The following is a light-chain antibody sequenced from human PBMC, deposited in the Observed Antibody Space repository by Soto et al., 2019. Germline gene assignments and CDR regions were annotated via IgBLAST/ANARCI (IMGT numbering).Light chain of an antibody. CDR3: HQTGSSPYT. CDR1: QRVGSNY. V-gene: IGKV3-20*01. CDR2: GAS. Sequence: ETVLTQSPGTLSLSPGERGTLSCRASQRVGSNYIHWYQQKPGQAPRLLIFGASSRATGIPDRFSGSGSGTDFTLTISSLEPEDLAVYYCHQTGSSPYTFGQGTRLQI. J-gene: IGKJ2*01.